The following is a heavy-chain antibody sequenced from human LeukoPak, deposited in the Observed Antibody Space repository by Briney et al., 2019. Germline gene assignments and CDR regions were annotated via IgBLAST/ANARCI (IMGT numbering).Heavy chain of an antibody. CDR2: IKQDESEK. V-gene: IGHV3-7*01. CDR1: GFSLSTYW. J-gene: IGHJ4*02. D-gene: IGHD2-15*01. Sequence: GGSLRLSCAASGFSLSTYWMSWVRQAPGKGLEWVANIKQDESEKDYVDSVKGRFTISRDNAKNSLYLQMNSLRAEDTAVYYCARELRGYSGYVIVVVVAAVIDYWGQGTLVTVSS. CDR3: ARELRGYSGYVIVVVVAAVIDY.